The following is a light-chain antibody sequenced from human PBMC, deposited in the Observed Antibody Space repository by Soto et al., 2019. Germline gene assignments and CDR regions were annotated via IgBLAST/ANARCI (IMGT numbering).Light chain of an antibody. CDR2: EVS. Sequence: QSALTQPASVSGSPGQSITISCTGTSSDVGNYNLVSWYQHHPGTAPKLMIYEVSKRPSGVSNRFSGSKSGNTASLTISGLLVEDEADYYCCSAGNSPSAVVFGGGTKLTVL. V-gene: IGLV2-23*02. CDR3: CSAGNSPSAVV. J-gene: IGLJ2*01. CDR1: SSDVGNYNL.